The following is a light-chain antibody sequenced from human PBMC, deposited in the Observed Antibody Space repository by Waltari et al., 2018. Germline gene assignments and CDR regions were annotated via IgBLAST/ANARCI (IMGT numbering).Light chain of an antibody. CDR2: YDR. J-gene: IGLJ1*01. Sequence: SYVVPQPPSLSVAPGDPATITCGGDNIGTSSVHWYQQKAGQAPVLVIFYDRDRPSGIPDRFSGSNSGNTATLTISRVEAGDEARYYCHVWHPHVDPGVFGTGTEVTVL. V-gene: IGLV3-21*04. CDR1: NIGTSS. CDR3: HVWHPHVDPGV.